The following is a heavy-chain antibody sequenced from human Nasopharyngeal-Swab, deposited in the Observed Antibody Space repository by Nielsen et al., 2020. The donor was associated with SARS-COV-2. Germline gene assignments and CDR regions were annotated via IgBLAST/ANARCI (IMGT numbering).Heavy chain of an antibody. CDR1: GGSISSSSYY. CDR3: ARDIRRTIFGVVITGGWFDP. J-gene: IGHJ5*02. D-gene: IGHD3-3*01. Sequence: LRLSCTVSGGSISSSSYYWSWIRQPAGKGLEWIGRIYTSWSTNYNPSLKSRVTISVDTSKNQFSLKLSSVTAADTAVYYCARDIRRTIFGVVITGGWFDPWGQGTLVTVSS. CDR2: IYTSWST. V-gene: IGHV4-61*02.